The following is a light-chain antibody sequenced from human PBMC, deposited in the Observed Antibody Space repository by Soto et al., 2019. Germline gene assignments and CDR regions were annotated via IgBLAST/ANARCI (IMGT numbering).Light chain of an antibody. V-gene: IGLV2-14*01. CDR2: EVS. CDR1: SRDVGYYNY. Sequence: QSALTQPASVSGSPGQSITXSCTGTSRDVGYYNYVSWYQHHPGKVPKLIIYEVSNRPSGVSNRFSGSKSGNTASLAISGLQAEDEADYYCSSYTTSSTQVFGGGTKVTVL. J-gene: IGLJ3*02. CDR3: SSYTTSSTQV.